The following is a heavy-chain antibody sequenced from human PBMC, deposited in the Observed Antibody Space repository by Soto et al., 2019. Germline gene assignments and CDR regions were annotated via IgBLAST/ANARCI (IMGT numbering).Heavy chain of an antibody. D-gene: IGHD6-6*01. CDR3: ARDRHNNFFDP. CDR1: GASMSSGGYY. CDR2: IYYSGST. Sequence: SETLSLTCTVSGASMSSGGYYWTWVRQSPGKGLEWIGYIYYSGSTYYNPSLESRVAISLDTSRSQFSLTLHSVTAADTAIYYCARDRHNNFFDPWGQGTLVTVSS. J-gene: IGHJ5*02. V-gene: IGHV4-31*03.